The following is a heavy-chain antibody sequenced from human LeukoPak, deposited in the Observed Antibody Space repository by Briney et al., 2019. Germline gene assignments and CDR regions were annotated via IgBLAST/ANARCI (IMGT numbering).Heavy chain of an antibody. CDR1: GGSISSGGYY. CDR2: IYYSGST. J-gene: IGHJ5*02. V-gene: IGHV4-31*03. CDR3: ARVAYSSSWYWFDP. D-gene: IGHD6-13*01. Sequence: PSETLSLTCTVSGGSISSGGYYWSWIRQHPGKGLEWIGYIYYSGSTYYNPSLKSRVTISVDTSKNQFSLKLSSVTAADTAVYYCARVAYSSSWYWFDPWGQGTVVTVSS.